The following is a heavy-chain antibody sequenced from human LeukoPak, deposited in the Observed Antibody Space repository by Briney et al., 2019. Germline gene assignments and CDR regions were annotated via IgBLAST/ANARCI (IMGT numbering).Heavy chain of an antibody. D-gene: IGHD6-13*01. J-gene: IGHJ5*02. Sequence: PSETLSLTCAVYGGSFSGYYWSWTRQPPGKGLEWIGEINHSGSTNYNPSLKSRVTISVDTSKNQFSLKLSSVTAADTAVYYCARDDGYSSSWYNWFDPWGQGTLVTVSS. V-gene: IGHV4-34*01. CDR2: INHSGST. CDR1: GGSFSGYY. CDR3: ARDDGYSSSWYNWFDP.